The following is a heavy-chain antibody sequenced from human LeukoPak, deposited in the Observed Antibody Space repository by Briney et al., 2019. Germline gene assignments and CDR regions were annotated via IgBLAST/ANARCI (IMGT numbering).Heavy chain of an antibody. D-gene: IGHD3-3*01. CDR2: IYYSGST. Sequence: SQTLSLTCTVSGGSISSGGYYWSWIRQPPGKGLEWIGYIYYSGSTNYNPSLKSRVTISVDTSKNQFSLKLSSVTAADTAVYYCARGGRGDFWRGYSFDYWGQGTLVTVSS. CDR1: GGSISSGGYY. V-gene: IGHV4-61*08. CDR3: ARGGRGDFWRGYSFDY. J-gene: IGHJ4*02.